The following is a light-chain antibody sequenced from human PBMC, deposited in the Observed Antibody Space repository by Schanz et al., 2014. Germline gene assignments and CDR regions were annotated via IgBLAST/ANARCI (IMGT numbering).Light chain of an antibody. CDR1: QSLLHTNGYYY. V-gene: IGKV2-28*01. CDR3: MQTLQTPPT. J-gene: IGKJ2*01. CDR2: LGS. Sequence: DIVMTQSPLSLPVTPGEPASLSCRSSQSLLHTNGYYYLDWYLQKPGQSPQLLIYLGSNRASGVPDRFSGSESGTDFTLTISKVEAEDVGVYYCMQTLQTPPTFGQGTKLEIK.